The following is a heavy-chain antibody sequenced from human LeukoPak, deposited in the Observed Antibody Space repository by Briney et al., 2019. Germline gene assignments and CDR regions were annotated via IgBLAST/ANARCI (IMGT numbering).Heavy chain of an antibody. Sequence: GGSLRLSCAASGFTFSDYAMTWVRQAPGKGLEWVATISGGGLMTYYADSVKGRFTVSGDNSKNTLYLQMSSLTAADTAVYYCAKDRSIGTYYTFDHWGQGTLVTVSS. CDR1: GFTFSDYA. CDR2: ISGGGLMT. V-gene: IGHV3-23*01. J-gene: IGHJ4*02. CDR3: AKDRSIGTYYTFDH. D-gene: IGHD1-26*01.